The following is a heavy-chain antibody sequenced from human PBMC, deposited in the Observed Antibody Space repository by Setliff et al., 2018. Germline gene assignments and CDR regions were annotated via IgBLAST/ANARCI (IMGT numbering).Heavy chain of an antibody. Sequence: SETLSLTCTVSGGSISSGTYYWSWIRQPAGKGLEWIGRLHTGGSIDYNPSLKSRVTISVDTSKNQFSLRLRSVTAADTAVYFCARDNTMVGATDYWGLGTLVTVSS. CDR1: GGSISSGTYY. CDR2: LHTGGSI. CDR3: ARDNTMVGATDY. J-gene: IGHJ4*02. V-gene: IGHV4-61*02. D-gene: IGHD1-26*01.